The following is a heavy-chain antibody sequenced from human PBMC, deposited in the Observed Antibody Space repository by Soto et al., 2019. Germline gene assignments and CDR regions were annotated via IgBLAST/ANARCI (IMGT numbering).Heavy chain of an antibody. CDR2: IHKTGST. CDR1: GDSISSGVYY. V-gene: IGHV4-31*03. D-gene: IGHD5-12*01. Sequence: QVQLQESGPGLVKPSQTLSLTCTVSGDSISSGVYYWSWIRQHPGKGLEWIGYIHKTGSTHYSPSLKSRVSISIDTPKNQFSLRLNSVTAADTAVYYCARAGVGGVLVAATGILGLWGQGTLVTVSS. J-gene: IGHJ4*02. CDR3: ARAGVGGVLVAATGILGL.